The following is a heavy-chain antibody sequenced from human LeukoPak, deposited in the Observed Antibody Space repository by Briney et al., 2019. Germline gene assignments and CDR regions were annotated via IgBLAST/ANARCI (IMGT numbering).Heavy chain of an antibody. CDR1: GFTVSSNY. CDR3: AGLYGDSPFYYYGMDV. CDR2: IYSGGST. J-gene: IGHJ6*02. V-gene: IGHV3-53*01. Sequence: GGSLRLSCAASGFTVSSNYMSWVRQAPGKGLEWVSVIYSGGSTYYADSVKGRFTISRDNSKNTLYLQMNSLRAEDTAVYYCAGLYGDSPFYYYGMDVWGQGTTVTVSS. D-gene: IGHD4-17*01.